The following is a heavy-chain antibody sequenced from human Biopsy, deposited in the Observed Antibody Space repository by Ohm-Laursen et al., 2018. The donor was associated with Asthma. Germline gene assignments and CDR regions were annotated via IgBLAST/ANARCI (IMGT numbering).Heavy chain of an antibody. Sequence: SVTVSCKASGDSFSNYAISWVRQAPGHGLEWMGGLIPVLGTPDHAQMFEGRVTITADESTSTAYMELSSLRSEDTAVYYCEGGYSCSDRIVYYYSGLEVWGQGTTVTVSS. CDR1: GDSFSNYA. J-gene: IGHJ6*02. V-gene: IGHV1-69*13. CDR3: EGGYSCSDRIVYYYSGLEV. D-gene: IGHD5-12*01. CDR2: LIPVLGTP.